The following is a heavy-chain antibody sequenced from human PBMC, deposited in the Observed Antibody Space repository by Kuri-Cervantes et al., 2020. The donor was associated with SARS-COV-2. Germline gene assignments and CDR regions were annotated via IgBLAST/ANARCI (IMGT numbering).Heavy chain of an antibody. CDR2: IIPIPGIA. V-gene: IGHV1-69*04. D-gene: IGHD2-8*01. Sequence: SAKVSCKASGDTFTSYAINWLRQAPGQGLEWMGKIIPIPGIADYAQKFQGRVTITADKSTNTAYMELSSLRSEDTAVYYCARSENCINGVCYDGWFDPWGQGTLVTVSS. CDR3: ARSENCINGVCYDGWFDP. J-gene: IGHJ5*02. CDR1: GDTFTSYA.